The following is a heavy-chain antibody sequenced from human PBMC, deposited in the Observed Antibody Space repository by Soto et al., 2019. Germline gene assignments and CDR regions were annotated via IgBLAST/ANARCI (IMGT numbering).Heavy chain of an antibody. Sequence: PGGSLRLSFAASGLTFSSYGMHWVRQAAGKGLEWVAVIWYDGSIKYYADSVTGRFTISRDNSKNTLYMQMNGLRAEDTAVYDFARDLRGYFYYWGQGTLFTVSS. V-gene: IGHV3-33*01. CDR2: IWYDGSIK. J-gene: IGHJ4*02. CDR3: ARDLRGYFYY. CDR1: GLTFSSYG. D-gene: IGHD3-9*01.